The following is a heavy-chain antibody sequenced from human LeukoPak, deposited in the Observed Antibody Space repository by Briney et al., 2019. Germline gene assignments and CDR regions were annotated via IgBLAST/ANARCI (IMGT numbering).Heavy chain of an antibody. CDR3: AAPILGYCSSTSCYAEYYFDY. CDR1: GGTFSSYA. J-gene: IGHJ4*02. V-gene: IGHV1-69*13. Sequence: SVTVSCKASGGTFSSYAISWVRQAPGQGLEWMGGIIPIFGTANYAQTVQGRVTITADESTSTAYMELSSQRSEDTAVYYCAAPILGYCSSTSCYAEYYFDYWGQGTLVTVSS. CDR2: IIPIFGTA. D-gene: IGHD2-2*01.